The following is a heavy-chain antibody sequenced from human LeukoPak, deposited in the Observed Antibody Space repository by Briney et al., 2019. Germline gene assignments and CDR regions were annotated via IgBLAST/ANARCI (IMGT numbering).Heavy chain of an antibody. CDR3: ARDTPHNWFDH. CDR1: GFTFSNHW. V-gene: IGHV3-74*01. CDR2: INNDGSSA. Sequence: GGSLRLSCTASGFTFSNHWMQWVRQAPGKGLVWVSRINNDGSSAVYADPVQGRFTVSRDNAKDTFYLQMNGLRVEDTAVYYCARDTPHNWFDHWGQGTLVTVSS. J-gene: IGHJ5*02.